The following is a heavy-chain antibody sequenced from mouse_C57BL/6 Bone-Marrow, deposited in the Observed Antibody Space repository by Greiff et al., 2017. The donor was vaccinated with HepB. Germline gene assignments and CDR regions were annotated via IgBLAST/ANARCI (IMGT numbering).Heavy chain of an antibody. D-gene: IGHD3-2*02. CDR2: IYPRSGNT. Sequence: VQLQQSGAELSRPGASVKLSCKASGYTFTSYGISWVKQRTGQGLEWIGEIYPRSGNTYYNEKFKGKATLTADKSSSTAYMELRSLTSEDSAVYFCAMGRQLRLLAWFAYWGQGTLVTVSA. CDR1: GYTFTSYG. CDR3: AMGRQLRLLAWFAY. J-gene: IGHJ3*01. V-gene: IGHV1-81*01.